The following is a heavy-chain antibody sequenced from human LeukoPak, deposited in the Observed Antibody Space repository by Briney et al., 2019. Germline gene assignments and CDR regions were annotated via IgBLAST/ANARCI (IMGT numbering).Heavy chain of an antibody. V-gene: IGHV3-23*01. J-gene: IGHJ4*02. D-gene: IGHD6-19*01. CDR1: EFMFSKYA. CDR3: ARDSVSSGWYEKDY. CDR2: VSASADST. Sequence: GGSLRLSCAASEFMFSKYAMSWVRQAPGKGLEWVSAVSASADSTYYADSVKGRFTISRDNAKNSLYLQMNSLRAEDTAVYYCARDSVSSGWYEKDYWGQGTLVTVSS.